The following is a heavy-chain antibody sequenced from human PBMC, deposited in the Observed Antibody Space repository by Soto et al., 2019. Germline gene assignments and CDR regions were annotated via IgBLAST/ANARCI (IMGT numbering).Heavy chain of an antibody. V-gene: IGHV4-39*01. CDR2: FFYSGKS. Sequence: QLQLQESGPGLVKPSETLSLTCSVSGGSISTSSSTYYWGWMRQPPGKGLERIASFFYSGKSFYNPSLKSRVTMSVDTSKNQFSLNLSSVTAADTAVYYCVRRHGLTDDAYYWGQGTLVTVSS. CDR3: VRRHGLTDDAYY. J-gene: IGHJ4*02. D-gene: IGHD2-21*02. CDR1: GGSISTSSSTYY.